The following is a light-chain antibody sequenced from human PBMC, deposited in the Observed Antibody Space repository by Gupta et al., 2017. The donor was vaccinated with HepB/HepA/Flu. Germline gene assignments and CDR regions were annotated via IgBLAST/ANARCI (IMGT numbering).Light chain of an antibody. CDR3: CSYAGIYTPYV. Sequence: QSARTQPRSVSGSPAQTVTISCTGTSSDVGGSHYVSWYQQHPGKAPKLRIYDVSKRPSGIPDHFSGSKSGNTASLTIFGLQAEDEADYFCCSYAGIYTPYVFGTGTKVTV. CDR1: SSDVGGSHY. V-gene: IGLV2-11*02. J-gene: IGLJ1*01. CDR2: DVS.